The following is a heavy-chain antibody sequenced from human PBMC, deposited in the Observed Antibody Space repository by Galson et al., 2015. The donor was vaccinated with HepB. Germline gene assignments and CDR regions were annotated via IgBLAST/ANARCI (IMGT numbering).Heavy chain of an antibody. V-gene: IGHV3-21*01. D-gene: IGHD2-2*01. CDR3: ARDAEPYEYQPQRFDY. CDR2: ISSSSSYI. J-gene: IGHJ4*02. Sequence: SLRHSCAASGVTFSSESMNWGRQAPGTGLEWVSSISSSSSYIYYADSVKGRFTISRDNAKNSLYLQMNSLRAEDTAVYYCARDAEPYEYQPQRFDYWGQGTLVTVSS. CDR1: GVTFSSES.